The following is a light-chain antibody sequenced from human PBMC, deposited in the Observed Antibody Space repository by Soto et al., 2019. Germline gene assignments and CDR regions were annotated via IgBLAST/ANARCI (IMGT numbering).Light chain of an antibody. Sequence: DIQLTQTPSTLSASVGDAVTITCRASQTISRWLAWYQQKPGRAPKLLIYDASTLESGVPSRSSGSGSETEFTLTISRLHPDDFATYFWHSRAFGQGTRLEIK. CDR3: HSRA. V-gene: IGKV1-5*01. CDR2: DAS. CDR1: QTISRW. J-gene: IGKJ5*01.